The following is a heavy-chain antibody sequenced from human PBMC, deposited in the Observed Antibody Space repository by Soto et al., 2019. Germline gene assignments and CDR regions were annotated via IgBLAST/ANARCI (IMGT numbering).Heavy chain of an antibody. Sequence: EARLLESGGTFVQPGGSLRLSCAASGFTFSSYAILWVRQAPGQGLEWVSTISGNGYSTFYADSVKGRFTVSRDNSKSTVSLQMNSLRAEDTALYYCAKAGAGLGDRYYLMGVGGKGTPVTVSS. CDR1: GFTFSSYA. J-gene: IGHJ6*03. D-gene: IGHD6-19*01. CDR3: AKAGAGLGDRYYLMGV. V-gene: IGHV3-23*01. CDR2: ISGNGYST.